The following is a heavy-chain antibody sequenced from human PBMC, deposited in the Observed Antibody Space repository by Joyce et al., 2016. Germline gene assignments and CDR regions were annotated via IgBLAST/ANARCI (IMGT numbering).Heavy chain of an antibody. CDR1: GGTFSSYT. Sequence: QVHLVQSGAEVKKPGSSVKVSCKTSGGTFSSYTISWVRQAPGQGLEYMGGLIPVFGTPSHAQRFQGRVTITADESTTTVHMELSSLRSDDTAVYYCASRAAGGHYYFDLWGRGTLVTVSS. V-gene: IGHV1-69*01. CDR3: ASRAAGGHYYFDL. J-gene: IGHJ2*01. D-gene: IGHD6-13*01. CDR2: LIPVFGTP.